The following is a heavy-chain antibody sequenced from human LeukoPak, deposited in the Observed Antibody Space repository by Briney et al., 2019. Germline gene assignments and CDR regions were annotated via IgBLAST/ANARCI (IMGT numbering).Heavy chain of an antibody. D-gene: IGHD1-26*01. CDR1: GYTLTELS. CDR2: FDPEDGET. V-gene: IGHV1-24*01. CDR3: ATLSGGRTTKYGWFDP. Sequence: ASVKVSCKVSGYTLTELSMHWVRQAPGKGLEWMGGFDPEDGETIYAQKFQGRVTMTEDTSTDTAYMELSSLRSEDTAVYYCATLSGGRTTKYGWFDPWGQGTLVTVSS. J-gene: IGHJ5*02.